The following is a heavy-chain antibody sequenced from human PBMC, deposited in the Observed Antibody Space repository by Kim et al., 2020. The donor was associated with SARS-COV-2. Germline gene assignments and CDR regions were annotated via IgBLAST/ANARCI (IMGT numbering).Heavy chain of an antibody. J-gene: IGHJ6*02. D-gene: IGHD3-10*01. V-gene: IGHV4-61*02. Sequence: SETLSLTCTVSGGSISSGSYYWSWIRQPAGKGLEWIGRIYTSGSTNYNPSLKSRVTISVDTSKNQFSLKLSSVTAADTAVYYCARNDMVRGVSRGMDVWGQGTTVTVSS. CDR3: ARNDMVRGVSRGMDV. CDR1: GGSISSGSYY. CDR2: IYTSGST.